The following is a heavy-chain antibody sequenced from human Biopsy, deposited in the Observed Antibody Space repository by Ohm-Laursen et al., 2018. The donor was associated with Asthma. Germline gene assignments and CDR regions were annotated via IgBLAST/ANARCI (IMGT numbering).Heavy chain of an antibody. V-gene: IGHV1-2*06. CDR3: ARGQKSPGDRWFDP. Sequence: GSSVKVSCKVSGYTFTNYHMHWVRQAPGEGLEWMGRISPNNGGTNYAQKFQGRVTMTSDTSISTAYMELSRLRSDDTALYYCARGQKSPGDRWFDPWGQGTLVTVSS. CDR2: ISPNNGGT. D-gene: IGHD7-27*01. CDR1: GYTFTNYH. J-gene: IGHJ5*02.